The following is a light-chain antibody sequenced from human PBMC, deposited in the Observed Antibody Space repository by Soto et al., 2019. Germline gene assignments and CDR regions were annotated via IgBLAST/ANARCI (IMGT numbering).Light chain of an antibody. Sequence: EIVLTQSPGTLSLSPGEGATLSCRASQGVSSSYLAGYQQKPGRAPRLLIYGASSRATGIPDRFSGSGSGTDFTLAISRLEFEDFAVYYCQQYGSSPSTFGQGTKVEIK. V-gene: IGKV3-20*01. CDR3: QQYGSSPST. J-gene: IGKJ1*01. CDR1: QGVSSSY. CDR2: GAS.